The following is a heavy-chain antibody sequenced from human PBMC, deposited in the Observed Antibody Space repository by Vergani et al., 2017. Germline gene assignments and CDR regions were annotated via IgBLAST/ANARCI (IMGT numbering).Heavy chain of an antibody. D-gene: IGHD3-10*01. J-gene: IGHJ4*02. Sequence: EVQLVESGGGLVQPGGSLRLSCAASGFTFSSYSMNWVRQAPGKGLEWGSYISSSSSTIYYADSVKGRFTISRDNAKNSLYLQMNSLRDEDTAVYYCAADYYGSGSYAYWGQGTLVTVSS. V-gene: IGHV3-48*02. CDR1: GFTFSSYS. CDR2: ISSSSSTI. CDR3: AADYYGSGSYAY.